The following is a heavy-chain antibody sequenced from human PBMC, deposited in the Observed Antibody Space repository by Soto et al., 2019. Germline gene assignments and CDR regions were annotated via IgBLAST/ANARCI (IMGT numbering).Heavy chain of an antibody. Sequence: QVQLQESGPGLVKPSETLSLTCSVSGGSINNDYXTWIRQSAGKGLEWIGRINTSGRTTYNPSLKSRVTMSIDTSKNQFSLTLISVTAADTALYYCARLHXPALQGAFDIWGQGTMVTVSS. D-gene: IGHD2-2*01. CDR2: INTSGRT. V-gene: IGHV4-4*07. CDR3: ARLHXPALQGAFDI. J-gene: IGHJ3*02. CDR1: GGSINNDY.